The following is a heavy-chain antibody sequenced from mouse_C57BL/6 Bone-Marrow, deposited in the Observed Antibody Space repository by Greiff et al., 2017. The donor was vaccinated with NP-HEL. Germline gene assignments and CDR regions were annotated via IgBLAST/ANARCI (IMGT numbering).Heavy chain of an antibody. CDR1: GFTFSSYA. CDR3: TRDGTYYSNYGYFDV. Sequence: DVMLVESGEGLVKPGGSLKLSCAASGFTFSSYAMSWVRQTPEKRLEWVAYISSGGDYIYYADTVKGRFTISRDKARNTLYLQMSSLKAEDTARYYCTRDGTYYSNYGYFDVWGTGTTVTVSS. J-gene: IGHJ1*03. V-gene: IGHV5-9-1*02. CDR2: ISSGGDYI. D-gene: IGHD2-5*01.